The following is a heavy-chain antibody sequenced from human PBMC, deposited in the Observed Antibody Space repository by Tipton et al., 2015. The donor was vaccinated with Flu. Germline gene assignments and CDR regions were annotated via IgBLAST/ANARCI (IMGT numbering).Heavy chain of an antibody. CDR3: AKVITMFGVATSFDS. CDR1: GFRFSNYA. V-gene: IGHV3-23*01. Sequence: SLRLSCAASGFRFSNYAMNWVRQAPGKGLEWVSAISGSNSGDSTHYTDSVKGRFTISRDNSNNTLYLQMNSPRVEDTAVYYCAKVITMFGVATSFDSWGQGTLVTVSS. D-gene: IGHD3-10*02. J-gene: IGHJ4*02. CDR2: ISGSNSGDST.